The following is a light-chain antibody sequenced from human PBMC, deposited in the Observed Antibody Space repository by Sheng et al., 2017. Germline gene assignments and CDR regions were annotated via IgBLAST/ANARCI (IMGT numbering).Light chain of an antibody. J-gene: IGKJ3*01. Sequence: EIVMTQSPATLSVSPGERATLSCRASQSVSSNLAWYQQKVGQAPRLLIYDASNRATGIPARFSGSGSGTDFTLTISSLEPEDFAVYYCQQRSNWPLTFGPGTKVDI. CDR1: QSVSSN. CDR2: DAS. CDR3: QQRSNWPLT. V-gene: IGKV3-11*01.